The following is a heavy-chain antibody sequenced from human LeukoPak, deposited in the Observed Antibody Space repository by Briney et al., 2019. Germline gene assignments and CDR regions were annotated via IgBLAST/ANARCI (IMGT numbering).Heavy chain of an antibody. V-gene: IGHV4-31*03. Sequence: SETLSLTCTVSGGSISSGGHYWSWIRQHPGKGLEWIGYIYYSGSTYYNPSLKSRVTISVDTSKNQFSLKLSSVTAADTAVYYCATGPNGQREFFNYWGQGTLVTVSS. J-gene: IGHJ4*02. CDR2: IYYSGST. D-gene: IGHD3-10*01. CDR1: GGSISSGGHY. CDR3: ATGPNGQREFFNY.